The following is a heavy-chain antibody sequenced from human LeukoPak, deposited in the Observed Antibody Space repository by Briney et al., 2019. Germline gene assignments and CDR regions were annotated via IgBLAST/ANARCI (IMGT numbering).Heavy chain of an antibody. V-gene: IGHV4-4*08. J-gene: IGHJ4*02. Sequence: PSETLSLTCTVSGGSISSYYWSWIRQPPGKGLEWIGYIYASGTTYYNPSLKSRVTISVDTSENQFSLRLSSVTAADTAVYYCARLVSAAGSFDYWGQGIVVTVSS. CDR1: GGSISSYY. CDR3: ARLVSAAGSFDY. CDR2: IYASGTT. D-gene: IGHD3-10*01.